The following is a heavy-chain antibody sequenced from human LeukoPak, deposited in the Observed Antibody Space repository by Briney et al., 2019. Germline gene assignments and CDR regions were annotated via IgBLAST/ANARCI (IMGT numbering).Heavy chain of an antibody. CDR3: ARDCSSGRGELKQRAPCY. J-gene: IGHJ4*02. Sequence: PGGSLRLSCAASGFTFSSYAMSWVRQAPGKGLEWVSAISGSGGSTYYADSVKGRFTISRDNSKNTLYLQMNSLRAEDTAVYYCARDCSSGRGELKQRAPCYWGQGTLVTVSS. CDR1: GFTFSSYA. D-gene: IGHD6-19*01. V-gene: IGHV3-23*01. CDR2: ISGSGGST.